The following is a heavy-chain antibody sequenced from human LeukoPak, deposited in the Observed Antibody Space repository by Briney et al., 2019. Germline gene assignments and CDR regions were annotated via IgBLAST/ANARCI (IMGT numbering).Heavy chain of an antibody. V-gene: IGHV3-11*04. J-gene: IGHJ4*02. CDR1: GFTFSDYY. D-gene: IGHD1-26*01. Sequence: SGGSLRLSCAASGFTFSDYYMSWIRQAPGKGLEWVSYISSSSGTTIYYADSVKGRFTISRDNTKNSLYLQVNTLRAEDTAVYYCARDKDVGASLFDWWGQGILVTVSS. CDR3: ARDKDVGASLFDW. CDR2: ISSSSGTTI.